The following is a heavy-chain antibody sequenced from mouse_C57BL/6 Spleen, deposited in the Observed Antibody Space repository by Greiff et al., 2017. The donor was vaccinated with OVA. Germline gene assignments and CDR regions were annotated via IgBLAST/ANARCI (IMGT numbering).Heavy chain of an antibody. J-gene: IGHJ2*01. Sequence: QVQLKQPGAELVMPGASVKLSCKASGYTFTSYWMHWVKQRPGQGLEWIGEIDPSASYTNYNQKFKGKSTLTVDKSSSTAYMQLSSLTSEDSAVYYCARNYYGSSRGYYFDYWGQGTTLTVSS. CDR2: IDPSASYT. CDR3: ARNYYGSSRGYYFDY. D-gene: IGHD1-1*01. CDR1: GYTFTSYW. V-gene: IGHV1-69*01.